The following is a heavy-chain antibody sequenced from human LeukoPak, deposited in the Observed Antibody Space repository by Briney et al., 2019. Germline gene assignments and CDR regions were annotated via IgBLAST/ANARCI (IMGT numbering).Heavy chain of an antibody. Sequence: GASVRVSCTASGYTFTSYDMHWVRQAPGQGLEWMGVINASGGSTSYAHTFQGRVTITRDTSTSTVYMELSSLRSEDTAVYYCARMVPRAVGRSLDYWGQGTLVTVSS. CDR3: ARMVPRAVGRSLDY. J-gene: IGHJ4*02. D-gene: IGHD2-8*01. CDR2: INASGGST. V-gene: IGHV1-46*01. CDR1: GYTFTSYD.